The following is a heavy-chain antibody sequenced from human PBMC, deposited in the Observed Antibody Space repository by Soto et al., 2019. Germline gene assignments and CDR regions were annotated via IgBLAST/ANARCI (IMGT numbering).Heavy chain of an antibody. J-gene: IGHJ6*02. CDR1: GGSISNFY. CDR2: VHYSGST. Sequence: QVQLQESGPGLVKPSETLSLTCTVSGGSISNFYWTWIRQPPGKGLEWIGNVHYSGSTNYNPSLKSRVNTSVDTAKNQLSLNLSSVTAADTAMYYCARHKDAGSDRGGMDVWGQGTTVTVAS. D-gene: IGHD6-25*01. V-gene: IGHV4-59*08. CDR3: ARHKDAGSDRGGMDV.